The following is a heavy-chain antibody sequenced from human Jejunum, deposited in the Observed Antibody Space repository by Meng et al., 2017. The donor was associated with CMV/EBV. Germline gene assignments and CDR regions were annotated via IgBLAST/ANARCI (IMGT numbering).Heavy chain of an antibody. J-gene: IGHJ4*02. CDR3: ARLSDS. V-gene: IGHV3-23*01. CDR2: MNGGGVVTT. Sequence: LKISCAASGFTFSNDAMTWLRQAPGKGLEWVSSMNGGGVVTTYYAESVKGRFTISRDNSKSTLYLQMNSLRADDTAVYYCARLSDSWGQGTLVTVSS. D-gene: IGHD2-15*01. CDR1: GFTFSNDA.